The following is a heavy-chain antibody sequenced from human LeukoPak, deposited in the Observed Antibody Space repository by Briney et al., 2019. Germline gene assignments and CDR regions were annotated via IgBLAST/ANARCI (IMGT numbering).Heavy chain of an antibody. CDR2: ISSSSSYI. Sequence: GGSLRLSCAASGFTFSSYEMNWVRQAPGKGLEWVSSISSSSSYIYYADSVKGRFTISRDNAKNSLYLQMNSLRAEDTAVYYCARVASNYDFDYWGQGTLVTVSS. J-gene: IGHJ4*02. V-gene: IGHV3-21*01. D-gene: IGHD4-11*01. CDR1: GFTFSSYE. CDR3: ARVASNYDFDY.